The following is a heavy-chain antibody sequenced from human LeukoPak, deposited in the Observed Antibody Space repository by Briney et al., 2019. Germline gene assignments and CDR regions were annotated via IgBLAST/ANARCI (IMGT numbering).Heavy chain of an antibody. CDR1: GGSISSSSYY. CDR2: IYTSGST. V-gene: IGHV4-39*07. D-gene: IGHD3-22*01. Sequence: SETLSLTCTVSGGSISSSSYYWGWIRQPPGKGLEWIGRIYTSGSTNYNPSLKSRVTMSVDTSKNQFSLKLSSVTAADTAVYYCARVSSTDIMDYYDSSRYYYYMDVWGKGTTVTISS. CDR3: ARVSSTDIMDYYDSSRYYYYMDV. J-gene: IGHJ6*03.